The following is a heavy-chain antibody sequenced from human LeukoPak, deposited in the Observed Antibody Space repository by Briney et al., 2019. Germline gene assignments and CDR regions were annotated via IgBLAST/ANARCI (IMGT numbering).Heavy chain of an antibody. CDR1: GFTFSSYA. Sequence: PGRSLRLSCAASGFTFSSYAMHWVRQAPGKGLEWVADISYDGSNKYYADSVKGRFTISRDNSKNTLYLQMNSLKTEDTAVYYCTTTAHLAYCGGDCYRGLGYWGQGTLVTVSS. J-gene: IGHJ4*02. CDR3: TTTAHLAYCGGDCYRGLGY. V-gene: IGHV3-30-3*01. CDR2: ISYDGSNK. D-gene: IGHD2-21*01.